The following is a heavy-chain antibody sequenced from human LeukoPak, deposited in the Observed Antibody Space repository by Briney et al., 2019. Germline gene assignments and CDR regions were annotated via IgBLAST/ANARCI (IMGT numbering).Heavy chain of an antibody. D-gene: IGHD3-10*01. CDR3: ARVFDSGSQAYFYYMDV. V-gene: IGHV4-59*01. J-gene: IGHJ6*03. CDR1: GGSISSYY. CDR2: IYYSGST. Sequence: SETLSLTCTVSGGSISSYYWSWIRQPPGKGLEWIGYIYYSGSTYYRPSLKSRVTMSVDTSKNQFSLKVSSVTAADTAVYYCARVFDSGSQAYFYYMDVWGKGTTVTISS.